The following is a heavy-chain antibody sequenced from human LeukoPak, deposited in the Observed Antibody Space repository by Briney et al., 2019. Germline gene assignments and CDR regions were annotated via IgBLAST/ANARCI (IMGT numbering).Heavy chain of an antibody. J-gene: IGHJ4*02. D-gene: IGHD1-1*01. V-gene: IGHV3-30*02. CDR2: IRYDGSNK. CDR3: ARVAKERVGGVYCFDY. Sequence: GGSLRLSCAASGFTFSSYGMHWVRQAPGKGLEWVAFIRYDGSNKYYADSVKGRFTISRENAKNSLYLQMNSLRAGDTAVYYCARVAKERVGGVYCFDYWGQGTLVTVSS. CDR1: GFTFSSYG.